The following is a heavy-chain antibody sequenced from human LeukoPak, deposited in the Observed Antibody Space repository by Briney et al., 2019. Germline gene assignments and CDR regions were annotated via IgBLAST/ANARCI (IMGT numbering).Heavy chain of an antibody. CDR2: IIPIFGTA. CDR3: ARGYDSSGYYIRFDY. D-gene: IGHD3-22*01. CDR1: GGTFSSYA. Sequence: SVKVSCKASGGTFSSYAISWVRQAPGQGLEWMGGIIPIFGTADYAQKFQGRVTITADESTSTAYMELSSLRSEDTAVYYCARGYDSSGYYIRFDYWGQGTLVTVSS. V-gene: IGHV1-69*13. J-gene: IGHJ4*02.